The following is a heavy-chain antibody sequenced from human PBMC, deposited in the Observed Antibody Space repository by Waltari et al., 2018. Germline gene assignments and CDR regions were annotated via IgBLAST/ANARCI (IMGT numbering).Heavy chain of an antibody. V-gene: IGHV3-30*02. J-gene: IGHJ6*02. CDR2: IRDEGSNK. CDR3: AKDLVAAAANYGMDV. D-gene: IGHD6-13*01. Sequence: QVQLVESGGGVVQPGGSLRLSCAASGFTFSSYGMHWVRQAPGKGLEWVAVIRDEGSNKYYADSGKGRFTISRDNSKNTLYLQMNSLRAEDTAVYYCAKDLVAAAANYGMDVWSQGTTSNVSS. CDR1: GFTFSSYG.